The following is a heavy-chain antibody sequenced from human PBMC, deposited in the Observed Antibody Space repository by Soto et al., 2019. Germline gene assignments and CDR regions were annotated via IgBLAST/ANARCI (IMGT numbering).Heavy chain of an antibody. CDR3: AHAGDYDLLTFDH. CDR1: GFSLTSSDMG. Sequence: QITLKESDPTLVRPAQTLTLTCAFSGFSLTSSDMGVAWIRQPPGKALEWLALIYWDDDKRYSPSLKDRLAISKDTSRNQVVLTITNVDPVDTATYFCAHAGDYDLLTFDHWGPGTLVTVSS. V-gene: IGHV2-5*02. CDR2: IYWDDDK. J-gene: IGHJ4*02. D-gene: IGHD4-17*01.